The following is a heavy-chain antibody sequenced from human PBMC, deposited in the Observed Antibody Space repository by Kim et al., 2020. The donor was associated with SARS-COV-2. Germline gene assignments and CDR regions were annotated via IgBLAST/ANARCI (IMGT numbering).Heavy chain of an antibody. V-gene: IGHV1-69*13. Sequence: SVKVSCKASGGTFSSYAISWVRQAPGQGLEWMGGIIPIFGTANYAQKFQGRVTITADESTSTAYMELSSLRSEDTAVYYCARADYTNGIAARELYYYYGMDVWGQGTTVTVSS. CDR3: ARADYTNGIAARELYYYYGMDV. J-gene: IGHJ6*02. D-gene: IGHD6-6*01. CDR2: IIPIFGTA. CDR1: GGTFSSYA.